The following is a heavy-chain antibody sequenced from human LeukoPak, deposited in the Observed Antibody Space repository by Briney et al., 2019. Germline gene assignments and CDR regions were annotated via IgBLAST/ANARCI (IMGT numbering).Heavy chain of an antibody. CDR2: INPNSGGT. J-gene: IGHJ5*02. CDR3: ARARITMVRGVISYNWFDP. CDR1: GYTFTGYH. Sequence: ASVKVSCKASGYTFTGYHMHWVRQAPGQGLEWMGWINPNSGGTNYAQKFQGRVTMTRDTSISTAYMELSRLRSDDTAVYYCARARITMVRGVISYNWFDPWGQGTLVTVSS. V-gene: IGHV1-2*02. D-gene: IGHD3-10*01.